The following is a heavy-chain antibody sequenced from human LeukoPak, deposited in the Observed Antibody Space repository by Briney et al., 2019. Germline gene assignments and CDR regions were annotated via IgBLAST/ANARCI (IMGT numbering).Heavy chain of an antibody. J-gene: IGHJ4*02. Sequence: PSETLSLTCTVSGGSISSSSYYWGWILQPPGKGLEWIGSIYYSGSTYYNPSLKSRVTISVDTSKNQFSLKLSSVTAADTAVYYCARRERSTSRYGMWDYWGQGTLVTVSS. D-gene: IGHD2-2*01. CDR1: GGSISSSSYY. CDR2: IYYSGST. V-gene: IGHV4-39*01. CDR3: ARRERSTSRYGMWDY.